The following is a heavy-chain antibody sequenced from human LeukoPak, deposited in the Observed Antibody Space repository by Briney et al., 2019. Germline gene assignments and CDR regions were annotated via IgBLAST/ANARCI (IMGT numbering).Heavy chain of an antibody. D-gene: IGHD2-15*01. CDR3: AKARYCSGGSCYSDY. V-gene: IGHV3-23*01. J-gene: IGHJ4*02. CDR2: ISGSGGSI. CDR1: GFTFSSYA. Sequence: GGSLRLSCAASGFTFSSYAMSWVRQAPGRGLEWVSAISGSGGSIYYADSVKGRFTISRDNSKNTLYLQMNSLRAEDTAVYYCAKARYCSGGSCYSDYWGQGTLVTVSS.